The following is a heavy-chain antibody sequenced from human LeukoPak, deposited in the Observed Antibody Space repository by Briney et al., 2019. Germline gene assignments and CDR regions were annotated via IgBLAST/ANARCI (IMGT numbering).Heavy chain of an antibody. Sequence: GGSPRLSCAASGFTFSNAWMSWVRQAPGKGLEWVGRIKSKTDGGTTDYAAPVKGRFTISRDDSKNTLYLQMNSLKTEDTAVYYCTTEEYSSSPGGYYYGMDVWGQGTTVTVSS. D-gene: IGHD6-6*01. CDR1: GFTFSNAW. V-gene: IGHV3-15*01. J-gene: IGHJ6*02. CDR3: TTEEYSSSPGGYYYGMDV. CDR2: IKSKTDGGTT.